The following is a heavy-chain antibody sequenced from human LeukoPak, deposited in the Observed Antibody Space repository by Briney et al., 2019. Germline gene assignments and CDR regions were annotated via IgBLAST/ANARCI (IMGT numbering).Heavy chain of an antibody. V-gene: IGHV3-23*01. CDR3: AKERGRYPGDGLDH. CDR1: VFTFSTYA. CDR2: ISGSGAST. D-gene: IGHD1-26*01. J-gene: IGHJ5*02. Sequence: PGGSLRLSCAASVFTFSTYAMSWVRQAPGKGLEWVSAISGSGASTYYADSVKGRFTISRDNSKNTLYLQMNSLRAEDTAVYYCAKERGRYPGDGLDHWGQGTLVTVSS.